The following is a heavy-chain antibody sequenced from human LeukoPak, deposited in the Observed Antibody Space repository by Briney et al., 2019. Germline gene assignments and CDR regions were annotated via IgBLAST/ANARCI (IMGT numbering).Heavy chain of an antibody. Sequence: SETLSLTCAVSDDSIRSSAYYWGWIRQPPGKGLEWIGSIYYSGSTYYNPSLKSRVTISIDTSKNQFSLKLSSVTAADTAVYYCASEPYGSGSFLGAFDIWGQGTLVTVSS. CDR1: DDSIRSSAYY. CDR2: IYYSGST. J-gene: IGHJ4*02. CDR3: ASEPYGSGSFLGAFDI. D-gene: IGHD3-10*01. V-gene: IGHV4-39*01.